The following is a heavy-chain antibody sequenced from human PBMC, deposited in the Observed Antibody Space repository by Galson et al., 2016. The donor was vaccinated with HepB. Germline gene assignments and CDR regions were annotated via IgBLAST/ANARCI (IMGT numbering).Heavy chain of an antibody. CDR3: ARDGDAYNFDY. J-gene: IGHJ4*02. Sequence: SLRLSCAASGFTFSDYYMSWIRQAPGKGLEWISYISGSGTYIDYADSVKGRFTISRDNAKNTLYLQMNSLRAEDTAVYYCARDGDAYNFDYWGQGTLVTFSS. V-gene: IGHV3-11*06. CDR2: ISGSGTYI. D-gene: IGHD5-24*01. CDR1: GFTFSDYY.